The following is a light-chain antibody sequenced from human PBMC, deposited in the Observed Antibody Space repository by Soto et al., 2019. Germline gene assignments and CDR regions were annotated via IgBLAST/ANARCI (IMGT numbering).Light chain of an antibody. CDR3: QQYNSFPT. V-gene: IGKV1-5*03. CDR1: QSISSW. Sequence: DIPMTQSPSTPSASVGDRVTITFRASQSISSWLAWYQQKPGKAPKLLIYKASSLESGVPSRFSGSGSGTEFTLTISSLQPDDFATYYCQQYNSFPTFGQGTKVEIK. CDR2: KAS. J-gene: IGKJ1*01.